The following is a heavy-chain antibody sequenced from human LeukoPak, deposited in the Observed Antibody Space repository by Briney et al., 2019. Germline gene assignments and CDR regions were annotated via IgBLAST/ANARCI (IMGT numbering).Heavy chain of an antibody. Sequence: GGSLRLSCAASGFTFSDYYMSWLRQAPGKGLEWVSYISSSGSTIYYADSVKGRFTISRDNAKNSLYLQMNSLRAEDTAVYYCARVRSRDWFDHWGQGTLVTVSS. CDR2: ISSSGSTI. CDR3: ARVRSRDWFDH. CDR1: GFTFSDYY. J-gene: IGHJ5*02. V-gene: IGHV3-11*04. D-gene: IGHD2-21*01.